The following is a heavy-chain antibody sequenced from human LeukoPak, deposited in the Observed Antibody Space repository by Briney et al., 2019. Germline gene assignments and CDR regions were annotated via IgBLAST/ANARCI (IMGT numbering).Heavy chain of an antibody. D-gene: IGHD6-6*01. CDR2: ISPTGSTT. V-gene: IGHV3-74*01. Sequence: PGGSLRLSCAASGFNFGSHWMNWVRQAPGKGLVWVSRISPTGSTTSYADSVKGRFTVSRDNAKNTLYLQVNNLRAEDTAVYYCARGPNSNWSGLDFWGQGTLLTVSS. CDR3: ARGPNSNWSGLDF. J-gene: IGHJ4*02. CDR1: GFNFGSHW.